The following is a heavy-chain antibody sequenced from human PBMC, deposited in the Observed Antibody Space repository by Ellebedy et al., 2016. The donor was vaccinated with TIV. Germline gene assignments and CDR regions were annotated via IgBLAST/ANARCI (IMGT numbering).Heavy chain of an antibody. D-gene: IGHD5-12*01. CDR3: ATSRVVSGRDY. CDR1: RGTFSSYA. Sequence: SVKVSXKASRGTFSSYAISWVRQAPGQGLEWMGGIIPIFGTANYAQKFQGRVTITADESTSTAYMELSSLRSEDTAVYYCATSRVVSGRDYWGQGTLVTVSS. V-gene: IGHV1-69*13. J-gene: IGHJ4*02. CDR2: IIPIFGTA.